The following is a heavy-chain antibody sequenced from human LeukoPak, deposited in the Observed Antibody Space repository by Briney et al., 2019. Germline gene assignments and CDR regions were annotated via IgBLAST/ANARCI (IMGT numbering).Heavy chain of an antibody. CDR2: FYNSGGT. D-gene: IGHD1-26*01. CDR3: ARDRTRMTRGAFDI. CDR1: GDSISSYY. J-gene: IGHJ3*02. Sequence: SETLSLTCTVSGDSISSYYWSWVRQPPGRGLEWIGYFYNSGGTNYNPSLKSRVTISVDTSKNHFSLRLSSVTAADTAVYYCARDRTRMTRGAFDIWGQGTMVTVSS. V-gene: IGHV4-59*01.